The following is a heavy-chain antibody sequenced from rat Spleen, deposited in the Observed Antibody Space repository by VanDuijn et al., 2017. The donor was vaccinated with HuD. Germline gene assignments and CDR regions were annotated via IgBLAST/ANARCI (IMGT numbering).Heavy chain of an antibody. CDR2: ISPSGGST. CDR1: GFAFSYQG. J-gene: IGHJ2*01. V-gene: IGHV5-19*01. D-gene: IGHD1-5*01. Sequence: EVQLVESGGGLVQPGRSLEVSCAASGFAFSYQGMHWIRQAPTKGLEWVASISPSGGSTYYRDSVKGRFTISRDNAKSTLYLQMDSLRSEDTATYYCATGIQLYHFDYWGQGVMVTVSS. CDR3: ATGIQLYHFDY.